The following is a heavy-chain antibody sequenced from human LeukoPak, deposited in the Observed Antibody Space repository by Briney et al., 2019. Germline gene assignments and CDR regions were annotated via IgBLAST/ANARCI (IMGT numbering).Heavy chain of an antibody. Sequence: SETLSLTCTVSSGSISSYYWSWIRQPPGKGLEWIGYIYYSGSTNYNPSLKSRVTISGDTSKNQFSLKLSSVTAADTAVYYCARDNGSYGMDVWGQGTTVTVSS. V-gene: IGHV4-59*01. CDR2: IYYSGST. J-gene: IGHJ6*02. D-gene: IGHD2-8*01. CDR3: ARDNGSYGMDV. CDR1: SGSISSYY.